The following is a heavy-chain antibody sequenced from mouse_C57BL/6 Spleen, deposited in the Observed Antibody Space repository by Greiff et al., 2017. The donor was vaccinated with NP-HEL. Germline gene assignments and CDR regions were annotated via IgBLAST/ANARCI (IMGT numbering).Heavy chain of an antibody. CDR1: GYAFSSYW. D-gene: IGHD2-1*01. V-gene: IGHV1-80*01. Sequence: VKLLESGAELVKPGASVKISCKASGYAFSSYWMNWVKQRPGKGLEWIGQIYPGDGDTNYNGKFKGKATLTADKSSSTAYMQLSSLTSEDSAVYFCARKGNYPYYAKDYWGQGTSVTVSS. CDR3: ARKGNYPYYAKDY. CDR2: IYPGDGDT. J-gene: IGHJ4*01.